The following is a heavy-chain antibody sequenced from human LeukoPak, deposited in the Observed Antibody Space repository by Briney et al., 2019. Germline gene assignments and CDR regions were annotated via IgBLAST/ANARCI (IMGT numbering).Heavy chain of an antibody. CDR1: GFTFSSYA. Sequence: GGSLRLSCAASGFTFSSYAMSWVRQAPGKGLAWVSAISGSGDSTYYADSLKGRFTISRGNSKNTLYLQMNSLRAEDTAVYYCAKRAVGPFDYWGQGTLVTVSS. J-gene: IGHJ4*02. CDR3: AKRAVGPFDY. CDR2: ISGSGDST. D-gene: IGHD4-23*01. V-gene: IGHV3-23*01.